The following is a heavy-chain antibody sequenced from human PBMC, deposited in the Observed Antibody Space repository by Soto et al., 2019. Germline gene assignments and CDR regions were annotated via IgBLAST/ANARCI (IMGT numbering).Heavy chain of an antibody. D-gene: IGHD4-17*01. CDR3: ARDQDGPATTVTTGKWFEP. CDR1: GYTFTSYY. CDR2: INPSGGST. Sequence: QVQLVQSAAEVKKPGASVKVSCKASGYTFTSYYMHWVRQAPGQGLEWMGIINPSGGSTSYAQKFQGRATMTRDTSTSTVYMELSSLRSEDTAVYYCARDQDGPATTVTTGKWFEPWGQGNLVTGSS. J-gene: IGHJ5*02. V-gene: IGHV1-46*01.